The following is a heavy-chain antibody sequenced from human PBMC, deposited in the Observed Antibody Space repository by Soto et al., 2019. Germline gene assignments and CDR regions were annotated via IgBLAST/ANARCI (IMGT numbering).Heavy chain of an antibody. CDR2: INHSGST. CDR3: AREIGAATVLSRAGGYYYGMDV. D-gene: IGHD5-18*01. J-gene: IGHJ6*02. V-gene: IGHV4-34*01. CDR1: GGSFSGYY. Sequence: LSLTCAVYGGSFSGYYWSWIRQPPGKGLEWIGEINHSGSTNYNPSLKSRVTISVDTSKNQFSLKLSSVTAADTAVYYCAREIGAATVLSRAGGYYYGMDVWGQGTTVTVSS.